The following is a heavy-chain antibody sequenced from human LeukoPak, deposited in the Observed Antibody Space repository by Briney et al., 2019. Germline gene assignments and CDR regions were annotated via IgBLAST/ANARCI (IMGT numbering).Heavy chain of an antibody. J-gene: IGHJ5*02. CDR2: IYYSGST. CDR1: GGSISSSSYY. D-gene: IGHD3-3*01. V-gene: IGHV4-39*01. Sequence: SETLSLTCTVSGGSISSSSYYWGWIRQPPGKGLEWIGSIYYSGSTYYNPSLKSRVTISVDTSKNQFSLKLSSVTAADTAVYYCARSVLEDLAIYRRRPTPPHWFDPWGQGTLVTVSS. CDR3: ARSVLEDLAIYRRRPTPPHWFDP.